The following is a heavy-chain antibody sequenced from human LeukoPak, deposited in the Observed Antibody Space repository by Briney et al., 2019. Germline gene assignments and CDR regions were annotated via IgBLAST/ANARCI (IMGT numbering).Heavy chain of an antibody. CDR3: ARQTYSGYNYYYGMDV. Sequence: GESLKISCKGSGYSFTSYWINWVRQMPGKGLEWMGRIDPSNSYTNYSPSFQGQVTISVDKSTSTAYLQWSSLKASDTAMYYCARQTYSGYNYYYGMDVWGQGTTVTVSS. CDR2: IDPSNSYT. CDR1: GYSFTSYW. J-gene: IGHJ6*02. V-gene: IGHV5-10-1*04. D-gene: IGHD5-12*01.